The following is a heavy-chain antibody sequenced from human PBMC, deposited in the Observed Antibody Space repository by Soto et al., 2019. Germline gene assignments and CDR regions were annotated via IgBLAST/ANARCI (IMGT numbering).Heavy chain of an antibody. V-gene: IGHV1-69*01. CDR2: LIPIFGTA. D-gene: IGHD2-15*01. J-gene: IGHJ5*02. CDR1: GGTFSSYA. Sequence: QVQLVQSGAEVKKPGSSVKVSCKVSGGTFSSYAISWVRQAPGQGLEWMGGLIPIFGTANYAQKFQGRDTITADESTSTAYMELSSLRSEDTAVYYCARDLGGSGGIIQSWGLGTLVTVSS. CDR3: ARDLGGSGGIIQS.